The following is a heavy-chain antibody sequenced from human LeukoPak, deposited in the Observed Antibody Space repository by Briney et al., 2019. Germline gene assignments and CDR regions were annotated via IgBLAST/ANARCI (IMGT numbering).Heavy chain of an antibody. CDR2: INHSGST. V-gene: IGHV4-34*01. Sequence: LRLSCAASGFTFSSYAMSWIRQPPGKGLEWIGEINHSGSTNYNPSLKSRVTISVDTSKNQFSLKLSSVTAADTAVYYCARADGDVVVPAVKNWFDPWGQGTLVTVSS. D-gene: IGHD2-2*01. CDR3: ARADGDVVVPAVKNWFDP. J-gene: IGHJ5*02. CDR1: GFTFSSYA.